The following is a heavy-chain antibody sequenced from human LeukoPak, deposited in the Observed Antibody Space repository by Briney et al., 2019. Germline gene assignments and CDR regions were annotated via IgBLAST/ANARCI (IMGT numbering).Heavy chain of an antibody. CDR2: INPDSGGT. J-gene: IGHJ4*02. Sequence: ASVKLSCNASAYTFTGYYMHWVRQPPGQGLEWMGLINPDSGGTNYAYKFQGRVSMTRDTSISTAYMEVSGLRSDDTAVYYCAREGSGWYGNFDYWGQGTLVTVSS. CDR1: AYTFTGYY. D-gene: IGHD6-19*01. CDR3: AREGSGWYGNFDY. V-gene: IGHV1-2*07.